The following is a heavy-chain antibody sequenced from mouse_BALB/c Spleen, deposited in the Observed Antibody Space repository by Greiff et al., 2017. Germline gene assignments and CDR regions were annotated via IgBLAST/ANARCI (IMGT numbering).Heavy chain of an antibody. CDR2: ISSGGGST. J-gene: IGHJ1*01. CDR3: ARSPYGSYGKYFDV. V-gene: IGHV5-12-1*01. CDR1: GFAFSSYD. Sequence: EVQLVESGGGLVKPGGSLKLSCAASGFAFSSYDMSWVRQTPEKRLEWVASISSGGGSTYYPDTVKGRFTISRDNAKNTLYLQMSSLKSEDTAMYYCARSPYGSYGKYFDVWGAGTTVTVSS. D-gene: IGHD2-1*01.